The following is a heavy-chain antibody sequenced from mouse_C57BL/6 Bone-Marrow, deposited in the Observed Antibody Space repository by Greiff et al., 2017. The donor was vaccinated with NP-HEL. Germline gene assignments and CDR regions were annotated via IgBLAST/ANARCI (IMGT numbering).Heavy chain of an antibody. CDR2: ISYDGSN. J-gene: IGHJ3*01. Sequence: EVKLQESGPGLVKPSQSLSLTCSVTGYSITSGYYWNWIRQFPGNKLEWMGYISYDGSNNYNPSLKNRISITRDTSKNQFFLKLNSVTTEDTATYYCARDDLFADWGQGTLVTVSA. CDR1: GYSITSGYY. CDR3: ARDDLFAD. V-gene: IGHV3-6*01.